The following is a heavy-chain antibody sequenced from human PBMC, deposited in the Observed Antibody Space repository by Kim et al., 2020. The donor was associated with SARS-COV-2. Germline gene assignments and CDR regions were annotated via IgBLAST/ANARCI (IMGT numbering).Heavy chain of an antibody. V-gene: IGHV4-31*03. J-gene: IGHJ4*02. Sequence: SETLSPTCTVSGGSISSGGYYWSWIRQHPGKGLEWIGYIYYSGSTYYNPSLKSRVTISVDTSKNQFSLKLSSVTAADTAVYYCASGERRGYDFWSAYPRPYFDYWGQGTLVTVSS. D-gene: IGHD3-3*01. CDR1: GGSISSGGYY. CDR2: IYYSGST. CDR3: ASGERRGYDFWSAYPRPYFDY.